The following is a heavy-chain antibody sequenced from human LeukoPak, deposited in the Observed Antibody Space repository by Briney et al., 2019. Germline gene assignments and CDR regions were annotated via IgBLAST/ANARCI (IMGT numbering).Heavy chain of an antibody. CDR3: ASEPHGSGSFLGAIDI. Sequence: SETLSLTCAVSDDSIRSSAYYWGWIRQPPGKGLEWIGSIYYSGSTYYNPSLKSRVTISIDTSKNQFSLKLSSVTAADTAVYYCASEPHGSGSFLGAIDIWGQGTMVTVSS. J-gene: IGHJ3*02. CDR2: IYYSGST. D-gene: IGHD3-10*01. CDR1: DDSIRSSAYY. V-gene: IGHV4-39*01.